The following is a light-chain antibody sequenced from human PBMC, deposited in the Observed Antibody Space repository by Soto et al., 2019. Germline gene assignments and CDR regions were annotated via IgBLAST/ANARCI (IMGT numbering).Light chain of an antibody. CDR3: QKYSSVPV. CDR1: QDIRNF. CDR2: AAS. J-gene: IGKJ3*01. V-gene: IGKV1-27*01. Sequence: DIQMTQSPTSLCASVGDTVTITCRASQDIRNFVAWYQQKPGKAPKLLIYAASTLQSGVPSRFSGSGSGTDFTLTINSLQPEDVATYSCQKYSSVPVFGPGTKVEIK.